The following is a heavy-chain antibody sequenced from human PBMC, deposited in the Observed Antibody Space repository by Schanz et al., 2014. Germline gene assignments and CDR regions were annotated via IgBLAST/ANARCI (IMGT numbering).Heavy chain of an antibody. V-gene: IGHV3-7*01. Sequence: DVQLVESGGGLVQPGGSLRLSCAASGFTFTGHWMSWVRQAPGKGLEWVANIKEDGSKKYYVDSVRGRFTISRDNAKNSLYLQLNSLTAEDTAVYHCARASRYCTGVDCKGDAFDLWGQGTLVTVSS. CDR2: IKEDGSKK. CDR3: ARASRYCTGVDCKGDAFDL. J-gene: IGHJ3*01. D-gene: IGHD2-8*02. CDR1: GFTFTGHW.